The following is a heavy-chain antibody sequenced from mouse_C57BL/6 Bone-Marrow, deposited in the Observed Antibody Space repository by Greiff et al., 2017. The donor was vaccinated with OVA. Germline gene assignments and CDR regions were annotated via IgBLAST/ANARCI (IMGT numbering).Heavy chain of an antibody. J-gene: IGHJ4*01. CDR2: IDPENGDT. Sequence: EVQLQQSGAELVRPGASVKLSCTASGFNIKDDYMHWVKQRPEQGLEWIGWIDPENGDTEYASKFQSKATITADTSSNTAYLQLSSLTSEDTAVYYCTTPIYYDYDDAMDYWGQGTSVTVSS. V-gene: IGHV14-4*01. D-gene: IGHD2-4*01. CDR1: GFNIKDDY. CDR3: TTPIYYDYDDAMDY.